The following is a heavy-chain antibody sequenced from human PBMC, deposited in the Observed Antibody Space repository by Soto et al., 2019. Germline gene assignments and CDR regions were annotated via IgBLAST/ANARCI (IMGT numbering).Heavy chain of an antibody. CDR3: AKVFATSRPYYFDY. D-gene: IGHD2-15*01. Sequence: GGSLRLSCVASGITFSNYALSWVRQAPGKGLEWVSGISASGANTYYADSVKGRFTISRDNSKNTLSLQVSSLRADDTAVYFWAKVFATSRPYYFDYWGQGTLVTVSS. J-gene: IGHJ4*02. CDR1: GITFSNYA. CDR2: ISASGANT. V-gene: IGHV3-23*01.